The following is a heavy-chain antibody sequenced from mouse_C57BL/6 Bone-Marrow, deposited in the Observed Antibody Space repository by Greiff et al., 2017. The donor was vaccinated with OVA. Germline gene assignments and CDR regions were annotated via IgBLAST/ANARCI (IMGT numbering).Heavy chain of an antibody. CDR3: ARESLLWLRRGRFAY. D-gene: IGHD2-2*01. V-gene: IGHV1-9*01. J-gene: IGHJ3*01. Sequence: QVQLQQSGAELMKPGASVKLSCKATGYTFTGYWIEWVKQRPGHGLEWIGGILPGSGSTNYNEKFKGKATFTAATSSNTAYMQLSSLTTEDSAIYDCARESLLWLRRGRFAYWGQGTLVTVSA. CDR2: ILPGSGST. CDR1: GYTFTGYW.